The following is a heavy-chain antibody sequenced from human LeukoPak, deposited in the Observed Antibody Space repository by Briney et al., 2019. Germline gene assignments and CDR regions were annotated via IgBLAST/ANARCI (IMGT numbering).Heavy chain of an antibody. V-gene: IGHV4-31*03. CDR3: ARQVVAASYYFDY. CDR2: IYYSGST. J-gene: IGHJ4*02. Sequence: PSQTLSLTCTVSGGSISSGGYYWSWIRQHPGKGLEWIGYIYYSGSTYYNPSLKSRVTKSVDTSKNQFSLKLSSVTAADTAVYYCARQVVAASYYFDYWGQGTLVTVSS. CDR1: GGSISSGGYY. D-gene: IGHD2-15*01.